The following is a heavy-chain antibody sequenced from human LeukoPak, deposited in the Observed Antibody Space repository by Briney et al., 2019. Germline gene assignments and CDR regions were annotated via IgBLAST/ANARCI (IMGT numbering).Heavy chain of an antibody. CDR1: GFTFGDYA. CDR3: TRVGYSSSWYLGEFDY. J-gene: IGHJ4*02. V-gene: IGHV3-49*04. CDR2: IRSKAYGGTT. Sequence: PGGSLRLSCAASGFTFGDYAMNWVRQAPGKGLEWVGFIRSKAYGGTTEYAASVKGRFTISRDDSKSIAYLQMNSLKTEDTAVHYCTRVGYSSSWYLGEFDYWGQGALVTVSS. D-gene: IGHD6-13*01.